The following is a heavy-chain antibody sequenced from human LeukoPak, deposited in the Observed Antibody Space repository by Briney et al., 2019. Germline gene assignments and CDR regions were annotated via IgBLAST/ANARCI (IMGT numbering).Heavy chain of an antibody. D-gene: IGHD5-12*01. CDR3: ARDHLGWLT. CDR1: GFTLRTYS. Sequence: GGSLRLSCAAPGFTLRTYSMNWVRQAPGKGLEWIAFISSSTSNIYYADSVKGRFTISRDIATNSLYLQLNSLRADDTAVYYCARDHLGWLTWGQGALVTVSS. CDR2: ISSSTSNI. V-gene: IGHV3-48*01. J-gene: IGHJ5*02.